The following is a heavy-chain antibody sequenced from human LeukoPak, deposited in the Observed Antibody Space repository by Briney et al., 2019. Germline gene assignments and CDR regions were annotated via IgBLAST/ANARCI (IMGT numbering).Heavy chain of an antibody. CDR2: IYYSGST. CDR1: GGSISSSSYY. J-gene: IGHJ4*02. Sequence: SETLSLTCTVSGGSISSSSYYWGWIRQPPGKGLEWIGSIYYSGSTYYNPSLKSRVTISVDTSKNQFSLKLSSVTAADTAVYYCARGQVATVWGQGTLVTVSS. D-gene: IGHD5-12*01. CDR3: ARGQVATV. V-gene: IGHV4-39*07.